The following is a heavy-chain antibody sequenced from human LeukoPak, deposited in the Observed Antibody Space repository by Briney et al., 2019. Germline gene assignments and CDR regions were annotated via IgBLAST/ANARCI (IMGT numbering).Heavy chain of an antibody. D-gene: IGHD3-10*01. Sequence: GGSLRLSCAASGFTFSSYSMNWLRQAPGKGLEWVSSISSSSSYIYYADSVKGRFTISRDNAKNSLYLQMNSLRAEDTAVYYCARVVWFGETIDYWCQGTLVTVSS. CDR3: ARVVWFGETIDY. CDR1: GFTFSSYS. V-gene: IGHV3-21*01. J-gene: IGHJ4*02. CDR2: ISSSSSYI.